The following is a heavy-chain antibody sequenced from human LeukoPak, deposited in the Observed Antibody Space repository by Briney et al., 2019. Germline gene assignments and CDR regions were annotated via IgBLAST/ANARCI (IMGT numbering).Heavy chain of an antibody. V-gene: IGHV3-7*01. CDR3: ARYTGRFDY. Sequence: GGSLRLSCAASGFTFSSYWMSWVRQAPGKGLEWVANIKQDGSEIHYVDSVKGRFTISRDNAKNSLYLQMNSPRAEDTAVYYCARYTGRFDYWGQGTLVTVSS. CDR1: GFTFSSYW. CDR2: IKQDGSEI. D-gene: IGHD2-2*02. J-gene: IGHJ4*02.